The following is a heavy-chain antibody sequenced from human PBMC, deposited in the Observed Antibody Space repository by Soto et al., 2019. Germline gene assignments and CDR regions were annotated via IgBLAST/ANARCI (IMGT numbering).Heavy chain of an antibody. CDR3: ARDMTLHCIGGSCRPIYYYYYMDV. CDR2: INPSGGST. V-gene: IGHV1-46*03. CDR1: GYTFTSYY. J-gene: IGHJ6*03. D-gene: IGHD2-15*01. Sequence: ASVKVSCKASGYTFTSYYMHWARQAPGQGLEWMGIINPSGGSTSYAQKFQGRVTMTRDTSTSTVYMELSSLRSEDTAVYYCARDMTLHCIGGSCRPIYYYYYMDVWGKGTTVTVSS.